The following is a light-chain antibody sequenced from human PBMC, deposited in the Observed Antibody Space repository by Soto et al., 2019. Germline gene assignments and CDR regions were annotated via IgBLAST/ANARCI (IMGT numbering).Light chain of an antibody. V-gene: IGKV1-27*01. CDR2: AAS. Sequence: DIQMTQSPSSLSASVGERVTITCRASQGISNYLAWYQQKPGKVPKLLIYAASTLQSGVPPRFSGSGSGTDFTLTISNLQSGDVVTYYGYRYSSAPLTFGGGTKVEIK. CDR1: QGISNY. J-gene: IGKJ4*01. CDR3: YRYSSAPLT.